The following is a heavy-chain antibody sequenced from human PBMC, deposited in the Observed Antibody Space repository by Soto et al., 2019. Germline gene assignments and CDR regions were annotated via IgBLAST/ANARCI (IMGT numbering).Heavy chain of an antibody. D-gene: IGHD3-10*01. CDR3: ARVKAYYYALGSSDWFDP. V-gene: IGHV4-39*02. J-gene: IGHJ5*02. CDR2: IYYSGST. Sequence: SETLSLTCTVSGGSISSSSYYWGWIRQPPGKGLEWIGSIYYSGSTYYSPSLKSRLTISVDTSKNHFSLRLSCVTAADTAGYYCARVKAYYYALGSSDWFDPWGQGTLVTVSS. CDR1: GGSISSSSYY.